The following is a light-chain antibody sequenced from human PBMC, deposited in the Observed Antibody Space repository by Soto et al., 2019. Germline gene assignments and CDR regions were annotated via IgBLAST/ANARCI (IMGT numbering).Light chain of an antibody. Sequence: QSVLTQPASVSGSPGQSITISCTGTSSDVGGYNYVSWYQQHPGKPPKLMIYGVSNRPSGVSNRFSGSKSGNTASLTISGLQAEDEADYFCSSYTSSSTWVFGGGTKLTVL. CDR1: SSDVGGYNY. CDR3: SSYTSSSTWV. CDR2: GVS. J-gene: IGLJ3*02. V-gene: IGLV2-14*01.